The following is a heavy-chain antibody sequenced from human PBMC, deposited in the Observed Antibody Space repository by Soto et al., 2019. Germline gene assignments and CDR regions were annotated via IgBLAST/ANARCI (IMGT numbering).Heavy chain of an antibody. CDR2: IYYSGST. Sequence: SETLSLTCTVSGGSISSYYWSWIRQPPGKGLEWIGYIYYSGSTNYNPSLKSRVTISVDTSKNQFSLKLDSVTAAGTAVYYCARLGGYYQAFDQWGQGSLVTVSS. D-gene: IGHD3-22*01. CDR1: GGSISSYY. CDR3: ARLGGYYQAFDQ. J-gene: IGHJ4*02. V-gene: IGHV4-59*08.